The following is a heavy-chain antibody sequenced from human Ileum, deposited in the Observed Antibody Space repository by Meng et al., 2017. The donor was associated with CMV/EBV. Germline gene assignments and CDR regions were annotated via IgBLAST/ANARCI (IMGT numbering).Heavy chain of an antibody. Sequence: SGGSIKSGDSYWSWIRQSPGRGLEWIGYIYNSGNTYYNPSLKSRVTISADTSKNQFSLRLTSVTAADTAVYYCARETMAAVGLTVDPWGQGTLVTVSS. V-gene: IGHV4-30-4*08. J-gene: IGHJ5*02. CDR3: ARETMAAVGLTVDP. CDR2: IYNSGNT. CDR1: GGSIKSGDSY. D-gene: IGHD6-13*01.